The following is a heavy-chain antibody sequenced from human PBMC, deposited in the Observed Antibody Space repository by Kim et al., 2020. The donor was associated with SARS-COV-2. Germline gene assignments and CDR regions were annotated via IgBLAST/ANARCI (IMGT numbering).Heavy chain of an antibody. CDR1: GGSISSYY. J-gene: IGHJ2*01. CDR3: ARVEQYQLLPMNWYFDL. Sequence: SETLSLTCTVSGGSISSYYWSWIRQPPGKGLEWIGYIYYSGSTNYNPSLKSRVTISVDTSKNQFSLKLSSVTAADTAVYYCARVEQYQLLPMNWYFDLWGRGTLVTVSS. CDR2: IYYSGST. D-gene: IGHD2-2*01. V-gene: IGHV4-59*01.